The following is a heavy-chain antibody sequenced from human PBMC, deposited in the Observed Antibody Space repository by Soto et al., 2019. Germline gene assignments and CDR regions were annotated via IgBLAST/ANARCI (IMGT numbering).Heavy chain of an antibody. J-gene: IGHJ4*02. Sequence: SETLSLTCTVSGGSISSSIYYWGWIRQPPGKGLEWIGSIYYSGSTYYNPSLKSRVTISVDTSKNQFSLKLSSVTAADTAVYYCARTLWLELPLFDYWGQGTLVTVSS. V-gene: IGHV4-39*01. CDR2: IYYSGST. D-gene: IGHD1-7*01. CDR1: GGSISSSIYY. CDR3: ARTLWLELPLFDY.